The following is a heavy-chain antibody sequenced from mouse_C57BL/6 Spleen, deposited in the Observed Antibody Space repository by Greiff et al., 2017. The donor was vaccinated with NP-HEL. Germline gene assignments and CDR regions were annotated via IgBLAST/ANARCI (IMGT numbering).Heavy chain of an antibody. J-gene: IGHJ2*01. V-gene: IGHV5-6*02. Sequence: DVKLVESGGDLVKPGGSLKLSCAASGFTFSSYGMSWVRQTPDKRLEWVATISSGGSYTYYPDSVKGRFTISRDNAKNTLYLQMSSLKSEDTAMYYCARQEGNYIDYWGQGTTLTVSS. CDR1: GFTFSSYG. CDR3: ARQEGNYIDY. CDR2: ISSGGSYT.